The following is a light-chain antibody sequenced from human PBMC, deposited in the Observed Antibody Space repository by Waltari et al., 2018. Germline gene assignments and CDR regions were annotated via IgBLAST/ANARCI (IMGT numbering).Light chain of an antibody. Sequence: SALTQPPPAAGSPGQSVPISCTGTSSDIGDFNFFSWYQQPPGKAPKLMIYEVSKRPSGVPDRFSGSKSGYTASLTVSGLQAEDEAEYYCSSYGGRNNLIFGGGTKLTVL. V-gene: IGLV2-8*01. CDR3: SSYGGRNNLI. J-gene: IGLJ2*01. CDR2: EVS. CDR1: SSDIGDFNF.